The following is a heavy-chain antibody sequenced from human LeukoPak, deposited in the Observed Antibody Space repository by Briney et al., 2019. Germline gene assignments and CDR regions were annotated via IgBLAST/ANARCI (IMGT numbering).Heavy chain of an antibody. CDR1: GGTLSSYA. CDR3: ARAPFATGSFWFDP. J-gene: IGHJ5*02. D-gene: IGHD1-14*01. CDR2: IIPIFGTA. Sequence: ASVTVSCKASGGTLSSYAISWVRQAPGQGLEWMGGIIPIFGTANYAQKFQGRVTITADESTSTAYMELSSLRSEDTAVYYCARAPFATGSFWFDPWGQGTLVTVSS. V-gene: IGHV1-69*13.